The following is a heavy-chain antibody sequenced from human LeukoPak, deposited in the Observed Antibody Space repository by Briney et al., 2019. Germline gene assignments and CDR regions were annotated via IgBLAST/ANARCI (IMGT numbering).Heavy chain of an antibody. CDR2: IKQDGSEK. D-gene: IGHD2-21*02. Sequence: PGGSLRLSCAASGFTFSSYWMSWVRQAPGKGLEWVANIKQDGSEKYYVDSVKGRFTISRDNAKNSLYLQMNSLRAEDTAVYYCAKVGGASYCGGDCYSSYYYYYMDVWGKGTTVTVSS. J-gene: IGHJ6*03. CDR3: AKVGGASYCGGDCYSSYYYYYMDV. V-gene: IGHV3-7*03. CDR1: GFTFSSYW.